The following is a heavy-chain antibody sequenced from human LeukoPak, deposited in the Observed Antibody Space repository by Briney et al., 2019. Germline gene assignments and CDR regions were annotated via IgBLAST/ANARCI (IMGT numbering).Heavy chain of an antibody. D-gene: IGHD3-10*01. CDR2: IYPGDSDT. J-gene: IGHJ4*02. CDR1: GYSFTSYW. V-gene: IGHV5-51*01. CDR3: GRLRSGVGGVDY. Sequence: HGESLKISCEASGYSFTSYWIAWVRQMPGKGLEWMGIIYPGDSDTRYSPSFQGQVTISADKSISTAYLQWSSLKASDTAMYYCGRLRSGVGGVDYWGQGTLVTVSS.